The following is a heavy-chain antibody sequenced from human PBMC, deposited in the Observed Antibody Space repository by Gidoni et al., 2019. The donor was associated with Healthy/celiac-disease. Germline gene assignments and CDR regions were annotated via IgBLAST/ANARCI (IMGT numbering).Heavy chain of an antibody. CDR2: INPSGGST. Sequence: QVQLVQSGAEVKKPGASVKVSCKASGYTFTSYYMHWVRQAPGQGLEWMGIINPSGGSTSYAQKFQGRVTMTRDTSTSTVYMELSSLRSEDTAVYYCARGYDSSGYYFNSRYGMDVWGQGTTVTVSS. CDR3: ARGYDSSGYYFNSRYGMDV. D-gene: IGHD3-22*01. V-gene: IGHV1-46*01. J-gene: IGHJ6*02. CDR1: GYTFTSYY.